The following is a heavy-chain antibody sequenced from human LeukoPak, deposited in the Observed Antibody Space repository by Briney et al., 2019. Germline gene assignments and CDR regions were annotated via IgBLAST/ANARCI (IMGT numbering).Heavy chain of an antibody. CDR1: GGSISSSSYY. Sequence: SETLSLTCTVSGGSISSSSYYWGWIRQPPGKGLEWIGSIYYSGSTYYNPSLKSRVTISVDTSKNQFSPKLSSVTAADTAVYYCARHSRGWFGGYYFDYWGQGTLVTVSS. D-gene: IGHD3-10*01. J-gene: IGHJ4*02. V-gene: IGHV4-39*01. CDR3: ARHSRGWFGGYYFDY. CDR2: IYYSGST.